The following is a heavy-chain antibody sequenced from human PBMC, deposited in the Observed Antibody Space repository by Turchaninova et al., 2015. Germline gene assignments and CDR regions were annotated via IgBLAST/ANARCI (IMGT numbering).Heavy chain of an antibody. D-gene: IGHD6-6*01. CDR1: GYSFTSYG. Sequence: EVQLVQSGAEVKKPGESLKISCQGSGYSFTSYGLGWVRQMPGKGLEWMGIIYPGDSDTRYSPSFQGQVTISADKSISTAYLQWNSLKASDTAMYYCARLEGDSSSPFDYWGQGTLGTVSS. CDR3: ARLEGDSSSPFDY. V-gene: IGHV5-51*01. CDR2: IYPGDSDT. J-gene: IGHJ4*02.